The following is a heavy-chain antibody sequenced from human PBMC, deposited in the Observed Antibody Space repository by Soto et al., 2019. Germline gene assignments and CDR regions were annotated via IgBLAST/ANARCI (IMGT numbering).Heavy chain of an antibody. CDR1: GGTFSSYA. CDR2: IIPIFGTA. J-gene: IGHJ6*02. CDR3: ASFPYYYGSAPYGMDV. D-gene: IGHD3-10*01. V-gene: IGHV1-69*13. Sequence: SVKVSCKASGGTFSSYAISWVRQAPGQGREWMGGIIPIFGTANYAQKFQGRVTITVDESTSTAYMELSSLRSEDTAVYYGASFPYYYGSAPYGMDVWGQGTTVTVSS.